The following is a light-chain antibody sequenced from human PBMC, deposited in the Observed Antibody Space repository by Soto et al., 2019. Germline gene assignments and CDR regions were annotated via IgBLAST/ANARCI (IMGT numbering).Light chain of an antibody. Sequence: DIQMTQSPSSLSASVGDRVTITCQASQDITNYLNWYQQKPGKAPKLLIYGASNLELGVPSRFSGSGSGADFTFTIKSLQPEDIATYYCQQYDILPPTFGGGTKVEIK. CDR1: QDITNY. CDR2: GAS. J-gene: IGKJ4*01. V-gene: IGKV1-33*01. CDR3: QQYDILPPT.